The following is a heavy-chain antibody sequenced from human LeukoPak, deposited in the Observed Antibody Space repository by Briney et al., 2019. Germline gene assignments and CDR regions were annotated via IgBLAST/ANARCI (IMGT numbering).Heavy chain of an antibody. V-gene: IGHV4-34*01. J-gene: IGHJ4*02. D-gene: IGHD2-2*01. Sequence: SETLSLTCAVYGGSFSGYYWSWIRQPLGKGLEWIGEINHSGSTNYNPSLKSRVTISVDTSKNQFSLKLSSVTAADTAVYYCARDDGTSGLDYWGQGTLVTVSS. CDR2: INHSGST. CDR3: ARDDGTSGLDY. CDR1: GGSFSGYY.